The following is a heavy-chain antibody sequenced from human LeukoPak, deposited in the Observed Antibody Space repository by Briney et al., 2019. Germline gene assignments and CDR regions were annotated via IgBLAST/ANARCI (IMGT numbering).Heavy chain of an antibody. CDR2: IYTSGST. J-gene: IGHJ3*02. CDR3: ARHKKHFPPRPDLFDI. CDR1: GGSISSYY. D-gene: IGHD3-3*02. V-gene: IGHV4-4*07. Sequence: SETLSLTCTVSGGSISSYYWSWIRQPAGKGLEWIGRIYTSGSTNYNPSLKSRVTMSVDTSKNQFSLKLSSVTAADTAVYYCARHKKHFPPRPDLFDIWGQGTMVTVSS.